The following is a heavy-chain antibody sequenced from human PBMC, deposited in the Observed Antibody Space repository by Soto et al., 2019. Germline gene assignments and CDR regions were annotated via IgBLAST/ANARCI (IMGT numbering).Heavy chain of an antibody. Sequence: LRLSCAASGFTFSISPMHWVRQAPGKGPEWVALISYDGTNKFYADSVKGRFTISRDNSKSTLYLQVDSLRPEDAAVYYCARDPKTSGGQHWAFNYFDSWGQGTLVTVSS. D-gene: IGHD7-27*01. J-gene: IGHJ4*02. CDR2: ISYDGTNK. V-gene: IGHV3-30-3*01. CDR3: ARDPKTSGGQHWAFNYFDS. CDR1: GFTFSISP.